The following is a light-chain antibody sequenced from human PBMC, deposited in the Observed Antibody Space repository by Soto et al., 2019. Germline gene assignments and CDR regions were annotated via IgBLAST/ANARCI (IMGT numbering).Light chain of an antibody. CDR2: DAF. CDR1: QSISTW. CDR3: QQYKSLWT. V-gene: IGKV1-5*01. J-gene: IGKJ1*01. Sequence: DIQMNQSPSTLSASVGDRVTITCRASQSISTWLAWYQQKPGKAPKLLIYDAFYLERGVPSRFSGGGSVTEFALVNRRLQPADLATYYCQQYKSLWTFGQGINVEI.